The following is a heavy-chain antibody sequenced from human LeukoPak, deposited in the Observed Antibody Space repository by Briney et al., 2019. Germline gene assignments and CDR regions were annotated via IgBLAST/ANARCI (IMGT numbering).Heavy chain of an antibody. CDR3: ATDAFSGSTF. D-gene: IGHD3-10*01. Sequence: GGSLRLSCAASGLSFSTYWMSWVRQAPGKGLEWVANINQDGSAKYYVDSVKGRFTISRDNAKNSLYLQMNSLRVEDTAFYYGATDAFSGSTFWGQGTLVTVSS. V-gene: IGHV3-7*01. CDR1: GLSFSTYW. J-gene: IGHJ4*02. CDR2: INQDGSAK.